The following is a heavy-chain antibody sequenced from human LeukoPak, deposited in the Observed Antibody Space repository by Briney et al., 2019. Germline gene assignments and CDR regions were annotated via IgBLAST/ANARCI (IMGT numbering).Heavy chain of an antibody. CDR1: GGTFSGYY. V-gene: IGHV4-34*01. Sequence: PSETLSLTCAFYGGTFSGYYWSWIRQPPAKGLDWIGEINHSGGTNYNPSLKSRVTISVDTSKNQFSLKLSSVTAADTAVYYCARHRYLTFGVFDYWGQGTLVTVSS. CDR2: INHSGGT. CDR3: ARHRYLTFGVFDY. J-gene: IGHJ4*02. D-gene: IGHD3-9*01.